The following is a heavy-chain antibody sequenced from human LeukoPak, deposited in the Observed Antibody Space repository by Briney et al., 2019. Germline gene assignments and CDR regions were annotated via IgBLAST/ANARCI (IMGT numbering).Heavy chain of an antibody. J-gene: IGHJ4*02. CDR3: ARGYSLDY. V-gene: IGHV4-30-4*01. D-gene: IGHD5-18*01. Sequence: SETLSLTCTVSGGSISSGDNYWSWLRQPPGKGLEWIGYIYYSGSTYYTPSLRGRVTISVDTSKNQFSLNLSSVTAADTAVYYCARGYSLDYWGQGTLVTVSS. CDR1: GGSISSGDNY. CDR2: IYYSGST.